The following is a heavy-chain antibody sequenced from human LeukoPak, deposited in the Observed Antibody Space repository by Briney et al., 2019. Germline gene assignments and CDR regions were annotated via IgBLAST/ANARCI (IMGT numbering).Heavy chain of an antibody. D-gene: IGHD2-2*01. J-gene: IGHJ5*02. Sequence: SVNVSCKASGGTFSSYAISWVRQAPGQVLEWMGRIIPIFGIANYAQKFQGTVTITADKSTSTAYMALSSLRSEDTAVYYCARDLSRGIVVVPAAMSPWFDPWGQGTLVTVSS. CDR1: GGTFSSYA. V-gene: IGHV1-69*04. CDR3: ARDLSRGIVVVPAAMSPWFDP. CDR2: IIPIFGIA.